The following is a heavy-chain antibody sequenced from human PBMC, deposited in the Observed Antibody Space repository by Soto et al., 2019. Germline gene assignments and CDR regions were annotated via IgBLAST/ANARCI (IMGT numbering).Heavy chain of an antibody. D-gene: IGHD3-3*01. J-gene: IGHJ5*02. CDR1: GYTFTSYD. Sequence: VASVKVSCKASGYTFTSYDINWVRQATGQGLEWMGWMNPNSGNTGYAQKFQGRVTMTRNTSISTAYMELSSLRSEDTAVYYCARGRYYDFWSGYYTYNWFDPWGQGTLVTVSS. V-gene: IGHV1-8*01. CDR2: MNPNSGNT. CDR3: ARGRYYDFWSGYYTYNWFDP.